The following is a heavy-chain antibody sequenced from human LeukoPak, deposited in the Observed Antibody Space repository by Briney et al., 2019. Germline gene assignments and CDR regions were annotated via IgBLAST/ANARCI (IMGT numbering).Heavy chain of an antibody. V-gene: IGHV4-59*01. Sequence: NPSETLSLTCTVSGGSISSYYWSWIRQPPGKGLEWIGYIYYSGSTNYNPSLKSRVTISVDTSKNQFSLKLSSVTAADTAVYYCARVDYDSSGYYDKAEYFQHWGQGTLVTVSS. J-gene: IGHJ1*01. CDR3: ARVDYDSSGYYDKAEYFQH. CDR2: IYYSGST. CDR1: GGSISSYY. D-gene: IGHD3-22*01.